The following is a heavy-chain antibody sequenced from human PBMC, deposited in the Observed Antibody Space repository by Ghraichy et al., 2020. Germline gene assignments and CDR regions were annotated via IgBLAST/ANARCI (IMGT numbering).Heavy chain of an antibody. D-gene: IGHD6-6*01. CDR2: ISSSSSTI. CDR3: ARDENGAARPSFFDY. J-gene: IGHJ4*02. V-gene: IGHV3-48*02. CDR1: GFTFSSYS. Sequence: GESLNISCAASGFTFSSYSMNWVRQAPGKGLEWVSYISSSSSTIYYADSVKGRFTISRDNAKNSLYLQMNSLRDEDTAVYYCARDENGAARPSFFDYWGQGTLVTVSS.